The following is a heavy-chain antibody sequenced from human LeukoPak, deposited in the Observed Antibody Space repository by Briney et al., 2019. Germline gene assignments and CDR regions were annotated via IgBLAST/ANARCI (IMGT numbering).Heavy chain of an antibody. CDR1: GGSISSSSYY. D-gene: IGHD3-22*01. Sequence: SETLSLTCTVSGGSISSSSYYWGWIRQPPGKGLKWIGSIYYSGSTYYNPSLKSRVTISVDTSKNQFSLKLSSVTAADTAVYYCAIDSSGSDAFDIWGQGTMVTVSS. CDR2: IYYSGST. CDR3: AIDSSGSDAFDI. J-gene: IGHJ3*02. V-gene: IGHV4-39*07.